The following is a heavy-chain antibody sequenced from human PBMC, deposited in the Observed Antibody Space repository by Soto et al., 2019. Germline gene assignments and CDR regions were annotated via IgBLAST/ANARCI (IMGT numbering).Heavy chain of an antibody. V-gene: IGHV3-23*01. CDR2: ISGSGGST. Sequence: GGSLRLSCAASGFTFSSYAMSWVRQAPGKGLEWVSAISGSGGSTYYADSVKGRFTISRDNSNNKLYLQLNSLRAEDTAVYYCAKMYSGSYSPSYYDASNNWFDPWGQGTLVTVSS. D-gene: IGHD1-26*01. J-gene: IGHJ5*02. CDR3: AKMYSGSYSPSYYDASNNWFDP. CDR1: GFTFSSYA.